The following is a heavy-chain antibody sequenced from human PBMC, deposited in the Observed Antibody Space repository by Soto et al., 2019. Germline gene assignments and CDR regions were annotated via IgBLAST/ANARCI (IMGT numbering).Heavy chain of an antibody. J-gene: IGHJ3*02. CDR1: GFTFSSYW. CDR2: IKQDGSEK. V-gene: IGHV3-7*01. CDR3: AGIAVAGTRYAFDI. Sequence: PGGSLRLSCAASGFTFSSYWMSWVRQAPGKGLEWVANIKQDGSEKYYVDSVKGRFTISRDNAKNSLYLQMNSLRAEDTAVYYCAGIAVAGTRYAFDIWGQGTMVTVSS. D-gene: IGHD6-19*01.